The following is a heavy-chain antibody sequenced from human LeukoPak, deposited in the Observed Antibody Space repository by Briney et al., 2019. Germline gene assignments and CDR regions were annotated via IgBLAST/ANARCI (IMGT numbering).Heavy chain of an antibody. CDR3: ARGLRRMVRVIDY. CDR2: INHSGST. D-gene: IGHD3-10*01. Sequence: PSETLSLTCAVYGGSFSGYYWSWICQPPGKGLEWIGEINHSGSTNYNPSLKSRVTISVDTSKNQFSLKLSSVTAADTAVYYCARGLRRMVRVIDYWGQGTLVTVSS. J-gene: IGHJ4*02. CDR1: GGSFSGYY. V-gene: IGHV4-34*01.